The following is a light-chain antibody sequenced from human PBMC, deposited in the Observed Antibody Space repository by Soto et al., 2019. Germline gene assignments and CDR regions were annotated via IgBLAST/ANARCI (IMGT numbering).Light chain of an antibody. CDR1: SSDVGAYKY. V-gene: IGLV2-14*01. CDR2: EVS. J-gene: IGLJ1*01. CDR3: SSYTSTNTQV. Sequence: QAFLTQPASVSGSPGRSITISCTGTSSDVGAYKYVSWYQQHPGKAPKLMIYEVSNRPSGVSNRFSGSESGNTASVTISGLQAEDEADYYCSSYTSTNTQVFGTGTKVTVL.